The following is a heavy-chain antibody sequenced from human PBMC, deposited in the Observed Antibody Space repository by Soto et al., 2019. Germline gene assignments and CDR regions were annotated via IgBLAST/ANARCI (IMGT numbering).Heavy chain of an antibody. V-gene: IGHV4-34*01. CDR2: INHSGST. J-gene: IGHJ4*02. CDR3: ARGGHIVGATE. CDR1: GGSFSGYY. D-gene: IGHD1-26*01. Sequence: QVQLQQWGAGLLKPSETLSLTCAVYGGSFSGYYWSWIRQPPGKGLEWIGEINHSGSTNYNPSLKSRVTISVDTSKNQVSLKLSYVTAADTAVYYCARGGHIVGATEWGQGTLVTVSS.